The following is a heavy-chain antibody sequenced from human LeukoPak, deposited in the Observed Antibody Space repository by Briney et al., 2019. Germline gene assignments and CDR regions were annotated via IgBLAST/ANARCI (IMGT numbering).Heavy chain of an antibody. J-gene: IGHJ4*02. D-gene: IGHD3-22*01. Sequence: ASVKVSCKASGYTFSSYYIHWVRQAPGQGLEWMGMINPSGGSTSYAQRFQGRVTMTRDTSTSTVYMELSSLRSEDTAVYSCARGSTARYYYDSSGYYRGAVDYWGQGTLVTISS. V-gene: IGHV1-46*01. CDR2: INPSGGST. CDR3: ARGSTARYYYDSSGYYRGAVDY. CDR1: GYTFSSYY.